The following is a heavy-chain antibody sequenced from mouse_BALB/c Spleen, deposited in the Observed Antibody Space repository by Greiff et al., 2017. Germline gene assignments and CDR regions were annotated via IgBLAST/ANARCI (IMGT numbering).Heavy chain of an antibody. Sequence: EVQLVESGGGLVKPGGSLKLSCAASGFTFSSYAMSWVRQSPEKRLEWVAEISSGGSYTYYPDTVTGRFTISRDNAKNTLYLQMSSLKSEDTAMYYCARPGYDRRAFDYWGQGTTLTVSS. D-gene: IGHD2-14*01. CDR1: GFTFSSYA. CDR3: ARPGYDRRAFDY. J-gene: IGHJ2*01. CDR2: ISSGGSYT. V-gene: IGHV5-9-4*01.